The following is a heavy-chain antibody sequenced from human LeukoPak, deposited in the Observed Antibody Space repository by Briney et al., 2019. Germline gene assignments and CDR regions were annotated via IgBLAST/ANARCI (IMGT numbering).Heavy chain of an antibody. V-gene: IGHV3-53*01. Sequence: PSETLSLTCTVSGGSISSSSNHMSWVRQAPGKGLEWVSVIYSGAITYYADSVKGRFTISRDNSKNTLYLQMNSLSAEDTAVYYCARVHPPTMTTVTTGYFDYWGQGTLVTVSS. J-gene: IGHJ4*02. CDR3: ARVHPPTMTTVTTGYFDY. CDR2: IYSGAIT. D-gene: IGHD4-17*01. CDR1: GGSISSSSNH.